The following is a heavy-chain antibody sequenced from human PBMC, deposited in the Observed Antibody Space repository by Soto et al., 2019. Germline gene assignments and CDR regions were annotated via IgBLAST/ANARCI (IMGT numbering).Heavy chain of an antibody. V-gene: IGHV4-34*01. D-gene: IGHD3-22*01. CDR2: INHSGST. CDR3: ARERGRDYDSSGYGY. Sequence: QVQLQQWGAGLLKPSETLSLTCAVYGGSFSGYYWSWIRQPPGKGLEWIGEINHSGSTNYNPSLKSRVTISVDTSKNQFSLKLSSVTAADTAVYYCARERGRDYDSSGYGYWGQGTLVTVSS. J-gene: IGHJ4*02. CDR1: GGSFSGYY.